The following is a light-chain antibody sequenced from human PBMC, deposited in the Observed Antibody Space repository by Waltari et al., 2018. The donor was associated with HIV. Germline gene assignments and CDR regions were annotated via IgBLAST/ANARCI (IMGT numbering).Light chain of an antibody. CDR2: CAF. CDR3: QQSYNSPYT. V-gene: IGKV1-39*01. Sequence: DIQLTQSPSSLSASVGDSVTISCRASRPVFTDLNGYQQKPGEAPKVLISCAFNLRSGVPPRFVGSGSGTGFTLVINGLQPEDFAIYFCQQSYNSPYTFGQGTKLEIK. J-gene: IGKJ2*01. CDR1: RPVFTD.